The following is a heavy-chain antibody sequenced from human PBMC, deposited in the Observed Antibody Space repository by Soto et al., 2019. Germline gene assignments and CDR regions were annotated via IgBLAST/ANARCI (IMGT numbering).Heavy chain of an antibody. D-gene: IGHD3-22*01. Sequence: EVQLVESGGGLVQPGGSLRLSCAASGFTFSGYEMNWVRQAPGKGLEWVSYISSSGSTIYYADSVKGRFTISRDNVKNSLYLQMNSLRAEDTAVYYCAREVDDSSGFYDSWGQGTLVTVSS. CDR3: AREVDDSSGFYDS. CDR1: GFTFSGYE. CDR2: ISSSGSTI. J-gene: IGHJ4*02. V-gene: IGHV3-48*03.